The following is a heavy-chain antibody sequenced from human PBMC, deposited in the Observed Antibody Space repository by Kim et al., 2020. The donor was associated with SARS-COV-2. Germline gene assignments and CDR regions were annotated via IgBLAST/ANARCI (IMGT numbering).Heavy chain of an antibody. D-gene: IGHD3-10*01. V-gene: IGHV3-11*06. J-gene: IGHJ6*02. CDR3: TSGLVRGDRLTEYYGMDA. Sequence: GKGRFTISKDNPKNSLYLQMNSLRAEDTAVYYCTSGLVRGDRLTEYYGMDAWGQGTTVTVSS.